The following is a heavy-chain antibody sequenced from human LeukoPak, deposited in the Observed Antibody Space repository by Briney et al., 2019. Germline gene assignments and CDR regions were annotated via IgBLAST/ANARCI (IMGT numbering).Heavy chain of an antibody. CDR3: AKVMGLSRQWQVLHYGMDV. CDR2: ISGSGGST. J-gene: IGHJ6*02. Sequence: PGGSLRLSCAASGFTFSSYAMSWVRQAPGKGLEWVSAISGSGGSTYYADSVKGRFTISRDNSKNTLYLQMNSLRAEDTAVYYCAKVMGLSRQWQVLHYGMDVWGQGTTVTVSS. D-gene: IGHD6-19*01. V-gene: IGHV3-23*01. CDR1: GFTFSSYA.